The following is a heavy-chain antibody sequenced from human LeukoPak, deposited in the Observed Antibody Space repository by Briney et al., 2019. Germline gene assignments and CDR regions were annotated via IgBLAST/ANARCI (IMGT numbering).Heavy chain of an antibody. CDR2: IKQDGSEN. CDR1: EFTFSSYW. D-gene: IGHD6-19*01. J-gene: IGHJ4*02. V-gene: IGHV3-7*01. CDR3: VRVIGSDWHRGLDY. Sequence: GGSLRLSCAASEFTFSSYWMSWVRQAPGKGLEWVANIKQDGSENYYVDSVKGRFTISRDNTKNSLYLQMNSLRAEDTAVYYCVRVIGSDWHRGLDYWGQGTLVTVSS.